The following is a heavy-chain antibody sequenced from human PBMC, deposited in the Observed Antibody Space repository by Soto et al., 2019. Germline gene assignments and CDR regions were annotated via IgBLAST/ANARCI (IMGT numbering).Heavy chain of an antibody. CDR1: GFTFSSYW. Sequence: GGSLRLSCAAYGFTFSSYWMSWVRQAPGKGLEWVANIKQDGSEKYYVDSVKGRFTISRDNAKNSLYLQMNSLRAEDTAVYYCARVYYYDSSGYPYYFDYWGQGTLVTVSS. J-gene: IGHJ4*02. CDR2: IKQDGSEK. V-gene: IGHV3-7*01. CDR3: ARVYYYDSSGYPYYFDY. D-gene: IGHD3-22*01.